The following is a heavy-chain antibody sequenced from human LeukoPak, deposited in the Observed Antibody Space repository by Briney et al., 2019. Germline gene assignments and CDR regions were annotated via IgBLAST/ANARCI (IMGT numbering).Heavy chain of an antibody. V-gene: IGHV3-7*01. D-gene: IGHD1-26*01. CDR3: ARDPIVGDTGGGDY. J-gene: IGHJ4*02. Sequence: GGSLRLSCAASGFAISSYWMTWVRQAPGKGLEWVSNINGDGSIENYVHSVRGRFSIFRDNAKDALYLQMNSLRVDDTAIYYCARDPIVGDTGGGDYWGQGTLVTVSS. CDR1: GFAISSYW. CDR2: INGDGSIE.